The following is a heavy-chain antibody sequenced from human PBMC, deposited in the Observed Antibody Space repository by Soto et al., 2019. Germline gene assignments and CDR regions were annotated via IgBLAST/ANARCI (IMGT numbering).Heavy chain of an antibody. D-gene: IGHD2-21*01. CDR1: GFTFTSYW. Sequence: EVQLVESGGALVQPGGSLRLSCAACGFTFTSYWMAWVRQTPGKGLEWVANIKQDESEKNYVDSVRGRFSISRDNAKNSLYLQMNSLRAEDTAVYYCARDWGTYCGGDCPKLDYWGQGTLVTVSS. J-gene: IGHJ4*02. V-gene: IGHV3-7*01. CDR2: IKQDESEK. CDR3: ARDWGTYCGGDCPKLDY.